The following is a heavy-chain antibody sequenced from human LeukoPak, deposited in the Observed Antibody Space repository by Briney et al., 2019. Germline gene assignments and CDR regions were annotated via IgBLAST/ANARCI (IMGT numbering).Heavy chain of an antibody. Sequence: GRSLRLSCAASGLTFSSYGMHWVRKAPGKGLEWVAVISYDGSNKYYADSVKGRFTISRDNSKNTLYLQMNSLRAEDTAVYYCAKDQRDTAGVIDYWGQGTLVTVSS. J-gene: IGHJ4*02. CDR1: GLTFSSYG. CDR2: ISYDGSNK. V-gene: IGHV3-30*18. CDR3: AKDQRDTAGVIDY. D-gene: IGHD6-13*01.